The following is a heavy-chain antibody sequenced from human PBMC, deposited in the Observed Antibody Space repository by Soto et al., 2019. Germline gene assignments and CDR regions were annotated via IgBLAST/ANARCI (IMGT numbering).Heavy chain of an antibody. CDR3: ARMDYSHGYGYFAF. V-gene: IGHV3-53*01. J-gene: IGHJ4*02. CDR1: GFTVSNNY. Sequence: GGSLRLSCAPSGFTVSNNYMSWVRQAPGKGLEWVSVIYRGGSTYYAESVEGRFTISRDNSKNTLYLQMNSLRAGDTAVYYCARMDYSHGYGYFAFWGQGTLVTVSS. CDR2: IYRGGST. D-gene: IGHD5-18*01.